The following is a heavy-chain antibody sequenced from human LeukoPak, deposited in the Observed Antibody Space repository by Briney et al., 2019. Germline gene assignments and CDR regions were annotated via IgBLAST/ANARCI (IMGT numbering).Heavy chain of an antibody. V-gene: IGHV4-59*01. D-gene: IGHD1-20*01. Sequence: KASETLSLTCTVSGGSISSYYWSWIRQRPGQGLGWIGYIYYSGSTSYNPSLKSRVTISVDTSKNQFSLKLSSVTAADTAVYYCARVKWKREYAFDIWGQRTMVTVSS. CDR3: ARVKWKREYAFDI. J-gene: IGHJ3*02. CDR1: GGSISSYY. CDR2: IYYSGST.